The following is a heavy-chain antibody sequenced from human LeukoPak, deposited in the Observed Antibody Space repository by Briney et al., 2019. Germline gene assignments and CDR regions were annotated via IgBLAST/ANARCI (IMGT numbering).Heavy chain of an antibody. J-gene: IGHJ4*02. CDR1: GYTFTGYY. CDR2: INPNSGGT. CDR3: ATLGYCSGGSCSRRPTDY. Sequence: ASVKVSCKASGYTFTGYYTHWVRQAPGQGLEWMGRINPNSGGTNYAQKFQGRVTMTRDTSISTAYMELSRLRSDDTAVYYCATLGYCSGGSCSRRPTDYWGQGTLVTVSS. D-gene: IGHD2-15*01. V-gene: IGHV1-2*06.